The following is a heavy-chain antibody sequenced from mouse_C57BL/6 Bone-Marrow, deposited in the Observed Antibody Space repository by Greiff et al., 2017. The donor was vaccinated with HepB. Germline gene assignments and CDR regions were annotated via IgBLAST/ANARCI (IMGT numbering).Heavy chain of an antibody. CDR2: IRNKANGYTT. D-gene: IGHD1-1*01. J-gene: IGHJ2*01. CDR1: GFTFTDYY. CDR3: ARFTTVVHFDY. V-gene: IGHV7-3*01. Sequence: EVKLVESGGGLVQPGGSLSLSCAASGFTFTDYYMSWVRQPPGKALEWLGFIRNKANGYTTEYSASVKGRFTITRDNSQSILYLQMHALRAEDSATYYCARFTTVVHFDYWGQGTTLTVSS.